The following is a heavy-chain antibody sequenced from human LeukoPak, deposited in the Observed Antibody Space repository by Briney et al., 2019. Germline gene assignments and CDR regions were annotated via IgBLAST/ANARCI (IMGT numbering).Heavy chain of an antibody. CDR2: IYTTGST. CDR3: AKPNCMGGDAGRLAP. CDR1: GGSTSSYY. Sequence: SETLSLTCTVSGGSTSSYYWSWIRQPAGKGLEWIGRIYTTGSTNYNPSLRSRVTMSVDTSKNQFSLRLSSVTAADTAVYYCAKPNCMGGDAGRLAPGAQGTLVTFS. D-gene: IGHD3-16*01. V-gene: IGHV4-4*07. J-gene: IGHJ5*02.